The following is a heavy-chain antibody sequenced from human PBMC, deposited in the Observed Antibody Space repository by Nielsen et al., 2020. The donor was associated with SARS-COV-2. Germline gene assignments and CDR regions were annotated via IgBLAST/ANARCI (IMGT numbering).Heavy chain of an antibody. CDR2: INAGNGNT. CDR3: ASSYYYGSGSYRPFDY. D-gene: IGHD3-10*01. V-gene: IGHV1-3*01. CDR1: GYTFTSHA. J-gene: IGHJ4*02. Sequence: ASVKVSCKASGYTFTSHAMHWVRQAPGQRLEWMGWINAGNGNTKYSQKFQGRVTITRDTSASTAYMELSSLRSEDTAVYYCASSYYYGSGSYRPFDYWGQGTLVTVSS.